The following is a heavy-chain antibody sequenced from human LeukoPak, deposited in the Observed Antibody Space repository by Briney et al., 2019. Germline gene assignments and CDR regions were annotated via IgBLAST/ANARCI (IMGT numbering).Heavy chain of an antibody. V-gene: IGHV1-69*05. CDR1: GGTFSSYA. Sequence: SVKVSCKASGGTFSSYAISWVRQAPGQGLEWMGGIIPIFGTANYAQKFQGRVTITTDESTSTAYMELSSLRSEDTAVYYCARGLWDSGFTSRYFDLWGRGTLVTVSS. J-gene: IGHJ2*01. CDR2: IIPIFGTA. CDR3: ARGLWDSGFTSRYFDL. D-gene: IGHD1-26*01.